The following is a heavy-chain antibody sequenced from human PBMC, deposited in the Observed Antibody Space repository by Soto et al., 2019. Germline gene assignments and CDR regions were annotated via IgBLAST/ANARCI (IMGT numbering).Heavy chain of an antibody. D-gene: IGHD1-26*01. CDR1: GFTFDDYA. CDR2: ISWHSGSI. Sequence: EVQLVESGGGLVQPGRSLRLSCAASGFTFDDYAMHWVRQAPGKGLEWVSGISWHSGSIGYADSVKGRFTISRDNAKNALYLQMNSLRAEDTALYYCAKGGALDYWGQGTLVTVSS. CDR3: AKGGALDY. J-gene: IGHJ4*02. V-gene: IGHV3-9*01.